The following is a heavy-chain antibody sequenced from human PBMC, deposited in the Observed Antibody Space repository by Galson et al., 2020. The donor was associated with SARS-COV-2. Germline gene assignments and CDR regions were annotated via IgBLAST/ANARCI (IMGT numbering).Heavy chain of an antibody. V-gene: IGHV3-74*01. Sequence: TGGSLRLSCEAFGFTFSTYWMNWVRQAPGKGLVWVSRISSDGIMTTYADSVKGRFTVSRDNAKNTLYLQMNSLRAEDTAVYYCTRGQRYFDNWGQGTLVTVSS. CDR1: GFTFSTYW. CDR3: TRGQRYFDN. CDR2: ISSDGIMT. J-gene: IGHJ4*02.